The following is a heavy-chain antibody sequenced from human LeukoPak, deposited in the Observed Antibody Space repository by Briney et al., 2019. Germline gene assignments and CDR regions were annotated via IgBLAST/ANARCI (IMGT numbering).Heavy chain of an antibody. CDR1: GYSFSKYG. Sequence: ASVKVSCKASGYSFSKYGMSWVRQAPGQGLEWMGWVSTNNSNTNYAQKIQGRVAMTTDTSTSTGYMELRSLRSEDTAVYYCVISYYDATGYYDYWGQGTLVSASS. J-gene: IGHJ4*02. CDR2: VSTNNSNT. D-gene: IGHD3-22*01. CDR3: VISYYDATGYYDY. V-gene: IGHV1-18*01.